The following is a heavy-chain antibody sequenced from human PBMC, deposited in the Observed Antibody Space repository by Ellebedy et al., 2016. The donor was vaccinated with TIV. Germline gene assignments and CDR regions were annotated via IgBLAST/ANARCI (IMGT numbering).Heavy chain of an antibody. CDR2: IIPIFGTT. J-gene: IGHJ6*02. V-gene: IGHV1-69*13. CDR1: GGTFSSYA. CDR3: AGAGIVVVPGAIVYYYGMDV. D-gene: IGHD2-2*02. Sequence: SVKVSXXASGGTFSSYAISWVRQAPGQGLELMGGIIPIFGTTNYAQKFQGRVTITADESTSTAYMELSSLRSEDTAVYYCAGAGIVVVPGAIVYYYGMDVWGLGTTVTVSS.